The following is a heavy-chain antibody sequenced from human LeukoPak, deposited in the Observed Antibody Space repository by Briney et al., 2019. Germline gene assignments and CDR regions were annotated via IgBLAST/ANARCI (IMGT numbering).Heavy chain of an antibody. J-gene: IGHJ6*02. CDR2: IIPILGIA. V-gene: IGHV1-69*04. CDR1: GGTFSSYA. Sequence: SVKVSCKASGGTFSSYAISWVRQAPGQGLEWMGRIIPILGIANYAQKFQGRVTITADKSTSTAYMELSSLRSEDTAVYYCASPNPLEPAVSPYYYGMDVWGQGTTVTVPS. D-gene: IGHD2-2*01. CDR3: ASPNPLEPAVSPYYYGMDV.